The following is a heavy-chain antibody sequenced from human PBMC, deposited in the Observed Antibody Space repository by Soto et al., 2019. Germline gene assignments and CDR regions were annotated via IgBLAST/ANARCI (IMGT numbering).Heavy chain of an antibody. V-gene: IGHV4-4*02. CDR2: IYHAGST. D-gene: IGHD2-21*02. Sequence: PSETLSLTCAVSGGSISSSNWWSWVRQPPGKGLEWIGEIYHAGSTNYNPSLKSRVTISVDTSKNQFSLALTSVTAADTAVYYCARLMGVVTVDYWGQGALVTVSS. CDR1: GGSISSSNW. J-gene: IGHJ4*02. CDR3: ARLMGVVTVDY.